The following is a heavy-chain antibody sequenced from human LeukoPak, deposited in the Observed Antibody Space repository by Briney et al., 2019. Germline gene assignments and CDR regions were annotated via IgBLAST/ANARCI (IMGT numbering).Heavy chain of an antibody. CDR3: ARGGSGSLWAFDI. CDR2: IYYSGST. Sequence: SETLSLTCTVSGGSISSSSYYWSWIRQPPGKGLEWIGYIYYSGSTNYNPSLKSRVTISVDTSKNQFSLKLSSVTAADTAVYYCARGGSGSLWAFDIWGQGTVVTVSS. CDR1: GGSISSSSYY. V-gene: IGHV4-61*01. J-gene: IGHJ3*02. D-gene: IGHD3-10*01.